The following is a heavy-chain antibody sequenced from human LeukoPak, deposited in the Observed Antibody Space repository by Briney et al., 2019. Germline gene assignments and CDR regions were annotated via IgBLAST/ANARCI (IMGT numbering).Heavy chain of an antibody. CDR2: INHTGST. D-gene: IGHD6-13*01. V-gene: IGHV4-34*01. CDR3: AIRFGRLEAGGTPFDS. CDR1: GESFTTYY. J-gene: IGHJ4*02. Sequence: SETLSLTCAVYGESFTTYYWGWIRQTPGKGLEWIGEINHTGSTDYNPSLKSRVTISVDRSKKQFSLKLTSVTAADTALYYCAIRFGRLEAGGTPFDSWGQGTLVTVSS.